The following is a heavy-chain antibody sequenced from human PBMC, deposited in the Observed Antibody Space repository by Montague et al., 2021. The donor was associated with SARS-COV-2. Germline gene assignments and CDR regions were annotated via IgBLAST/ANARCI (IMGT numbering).Heavy chain of an antibody. CDR3: ARGSWHIVVVTAIRDGYYGMDV. D-gene: IGHD2-21*02. CDR1: GGSFSGYY. J-gene: IGHJ6*02. Sequence: SETLSLTCAVYGGSFSGYYWSWIRQPPGKGLVWFVEIIHSGSTNXXPSPKSRVTISVDTSKNQFSLKLSSVTAADTAVYYCARGSWHIVVVTAIRDGYYGMDVWGQGTTVTVSS. V-gene: IGHV4-34*01. CDR2: IIHSGST.